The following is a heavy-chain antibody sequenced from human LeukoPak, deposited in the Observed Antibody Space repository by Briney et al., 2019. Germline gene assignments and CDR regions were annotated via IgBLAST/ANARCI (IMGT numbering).Heavy chain of an antibody. V-gene: IGHV3-66*01. D-gene: IGHD6-19*01. CDR2: IYSGGST. CDR3: ARDPGGWGNFDY. Sequence: GGSLRLSCAVSGFTVTTNSMSWVRQAPGKGLKWVSVIYSGGSTYYADSVKGRFTISRDYSKNTLYLQMNSLRAEDTAVYYCARDPGGWGNFDYWGQGTLGTVSS. J-gene: IGHJ4*02. CDR1: GFTVTTNS.